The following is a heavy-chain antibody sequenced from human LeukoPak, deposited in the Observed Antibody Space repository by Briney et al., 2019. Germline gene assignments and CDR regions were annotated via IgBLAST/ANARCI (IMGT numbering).Heavy chain of an antibody. Sequence: PGGSLRLSCAASGFTFSTYWMSWVRQAPGKGLEWVANIKQDGSEKYYVDSVKGRFTISRDNSKNTLYLQMNSLRAEDTAVYYCAKDADYGDYGDYWGRGTLVTVSS. J-gene: IGHJ4*02. D-gene: IGHD4-17*01. CDR1: GFTFSTYW. CDR3: AKDADYGDYGDY. V-gene: IGHV3-7*03. CDR2: IKQDGSEK.